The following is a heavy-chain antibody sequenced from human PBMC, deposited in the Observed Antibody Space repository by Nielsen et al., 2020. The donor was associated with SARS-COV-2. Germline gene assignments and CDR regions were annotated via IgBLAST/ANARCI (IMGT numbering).Heavy chain of an antibody. CDR3: ASVLWDYYYYGMDV. Sequence: GESLKISCAASGFTFSSYSMNWVRQAPGKGLEWVSYISSSSSTIYYADSVKGRFTISRDNAKNSLYLQMNSLRAEDTAVYYCASVLWDYYYYGMDVWGQGTTVTVSS. CDR2: ISSSSSTI. D-gene: IGHD3-10*01. J-gene: IGHJ6*02. CDR1: GFTFSSYS. V-gene: IGHV3-48*01.